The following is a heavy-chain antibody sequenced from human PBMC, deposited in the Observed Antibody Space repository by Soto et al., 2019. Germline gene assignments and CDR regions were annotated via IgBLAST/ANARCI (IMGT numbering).Heavy chain of an antibody. CDR1: GFNFNRYW. CDR2: INKNGSDK. Sequence: EVQLVESGGGLVKPGGSLRLSCATSGFNFNRYWMSWVRQAPGKGLEWVANINKNGSDKYYVDSVKGRFTISRDNAKNSLYHQMHSLRADDTAVYYCTKPVPYDSHVRGAFDYWDQGTLVTVFS. V-gene: IGHV3-7*01. D-gene: IGHD5-12*01. CDR3: TKPVPYDSHVRGAFDY. J-gene: IGHJ4*02.